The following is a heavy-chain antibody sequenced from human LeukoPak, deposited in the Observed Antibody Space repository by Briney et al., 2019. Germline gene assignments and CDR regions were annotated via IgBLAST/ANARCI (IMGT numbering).Heavy chain of an antibody. D-gene: IGHD3-10*01. CDR1: GFTFSSYA. J-gene: IGHJ4*02. CDR3: AKVRGSGSYYRRGYFDY. V-gene: IGHV3-23*01. CDR2: ISGSGGST. Sequence: GGSLRLSRAASGFTFSSYAMSWVRQAPGKGLEWVSAISGSGGSTYYADSVKGRFTISRDNSKNTLCLQMNSLRAEDTAVYYCAKVRGSGSYYRRGYFDYWGQGTLVTVSS.